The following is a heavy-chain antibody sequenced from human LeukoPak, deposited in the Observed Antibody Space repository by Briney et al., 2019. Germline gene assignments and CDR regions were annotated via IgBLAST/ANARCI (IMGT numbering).Heavy chain of an antibody. J-gene: IGHJ3*02. CDR3: ATDEEVVPAAIQTREAFDI. V-gene: IGHV1-69-2*01. Sequence: ASVKVSCKASGYTFTSYGISWVRQAPGQGLEWMGRVDPEDGETIYAEKFQGRVTITADTSTDTAYMELSSLRSEDTAVYYCATDEEVVPAAIQTREAFDIWGQGTMVTVSS. CDR2: VDPEDGET. CDR1: GYTFTSYG. D-gene: IGHD2-2*02.